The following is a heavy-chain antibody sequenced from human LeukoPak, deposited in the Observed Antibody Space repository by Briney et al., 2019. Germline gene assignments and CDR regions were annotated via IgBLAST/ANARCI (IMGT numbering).Heavy chain of an antibody. V-gene: IGHV1-69*13. CDR2: IIPIFGTA. D-gene: IGHD2-2*01. CDR1: GGTFSSYT. Sequence: GASVKVSCKASGGTFSSYTISWVRQAPGQGLEWMGGIIPIFGTANYAQKFQGRVTITADESTSTAYMELSSLRSEDTAVYYCARPGGCSSTSCHQADDAFDIWGQGTMVTVSS. J-gene: IGHJ3*02. CDR3: ARPGGCSSTSCHQADDAFDI.